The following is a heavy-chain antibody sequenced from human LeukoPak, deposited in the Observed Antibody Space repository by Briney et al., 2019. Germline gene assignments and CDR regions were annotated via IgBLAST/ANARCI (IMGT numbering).Heavy chain of an antibody. J-gene: IGHJ4*02. CDR1: GYTFTSYA. V-gene: IGHV1-3*01. CDR3: ARGHLWFGELWPSDY. Sequence: ASVKVSCKASGYTFTSYAMHWVRQAPGQRLEWMGWINAGNGNTKYSQKFQGRVTITRDTSASTAYMELSSLRSEDTAVYYCARGHLWFGELWPSDYWGQGTLVTVSS. CDR2: INAGNGNT. D-gene: IGHD3-10*01.